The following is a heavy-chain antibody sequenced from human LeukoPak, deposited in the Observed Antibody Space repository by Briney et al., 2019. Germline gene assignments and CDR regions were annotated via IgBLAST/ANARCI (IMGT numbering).Heavy chain of an antibody. CDR2: LYPDGTT. D-gene: IGHD2-2*01. Sequence: GSLGLSLSASAITFSTPYMSWVRPAPGKGPQWVSVLYPDGTTYYGDSVEGRFTISRDNSENALFLQMDGLRDEDTALYFCACSTSKKDFDYWGPGTLVTVSS. CDR1: AITFSTPY. CDR3: ACSTSKKDFDY. V-gene: IGHV3-66*02. J-gene: IGHJ4*02.